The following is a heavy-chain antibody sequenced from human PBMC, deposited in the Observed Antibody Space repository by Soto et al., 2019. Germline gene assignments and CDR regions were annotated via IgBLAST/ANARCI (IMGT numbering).Heavy chain of an antibody. V-gene: IGHV1-69*13. Sequence: SVKVSCKASGGTFSSYAISWVRQAPGQGLEWMGGIIPIFGTANYAQKFQGRVTITADESTSTAYMELSSLRSEDTAVYYCARIRDTPRGIAAAGTPWSFDYWGQGTLVTVSS. CDR1: GGTFSSYA. CDR2: IIPIFGTA. D-gene: IGHD6-13*01. J-gene: IGHJ4*02. CDR3: ARIRDTPRGIAAAGTPWSFDY.